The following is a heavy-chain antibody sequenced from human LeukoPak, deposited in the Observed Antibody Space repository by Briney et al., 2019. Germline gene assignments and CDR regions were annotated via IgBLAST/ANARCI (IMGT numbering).Heavy chain of an antibody. J-gene: IGHJ6*02. Sequence: GGSLRLSCAASGFAFSGAWMNWVRQAPGKGLDWVGRIKSKADGATTDYGTTVKGRFTISKDDSKNTFYLQMKSLKTEVTGVYYCATDLRTVATFGHYYHGMDDWGQGTTVTVS. CDR3: ATDLRTVATFGHYYHGMDD. V-gene: IGHV3-15*01. D-gene: IGHD4-17*01. CDR2: IKSKADGATT. CDR1: GFAFSGAW.